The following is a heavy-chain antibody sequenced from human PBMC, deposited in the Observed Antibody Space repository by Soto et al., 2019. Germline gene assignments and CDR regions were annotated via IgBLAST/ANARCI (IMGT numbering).Heavy chain of an antibody. V-gene: IGHV3-30*18. CDR1: GFTFSSHA. CDR2: ISNDGTRN. J-gene: IGHJ4*02. CDR3: AKDQGVGGTLGLFDY. Sequence: QVQLVESGGGAVQPGGSLRLSCVASGFTFSSHAMHWVRQAPGKGLESVAVISNDGTRNHHPDSVKGRITISRDNSKNTLYLQMNSLTTEEKAVYFCAKDQGVGGTLGLFDYWGQGTLVTVSS. D-gene: IGHD3-3*01.